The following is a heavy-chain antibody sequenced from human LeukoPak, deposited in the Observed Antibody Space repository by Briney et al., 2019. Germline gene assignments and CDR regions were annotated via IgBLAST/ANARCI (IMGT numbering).Heavy chain of an antibody. CDR3: AKGRRGCSNTSCYYGSDI. J-gene: IGHJ3*02. CDR2: ISGSGGST. Sequence: PGGSLRLSCAASGFTFSSYAMSWVRQAPGKGLEWVSGISGSGGSTYYADSVKGRFTISRDNSKNTLYLQMNSLRAEDTAVYYCAKGRRGCSNTSCYYGSDIWGQGTMVTVSS. V-gene: IGHV3-23*01. D-gene: IGHD2-2*01. CDR1: GFTFSSYA.